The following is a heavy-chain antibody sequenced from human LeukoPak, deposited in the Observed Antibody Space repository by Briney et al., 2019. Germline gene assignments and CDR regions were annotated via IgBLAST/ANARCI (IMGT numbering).Heavy chain of an antibody. CDR1: GGSISSYY. D-gene: IGHD3/OR15-3a*01. Sequence: NTSETLSLTCTVSGGSISSYYWSWIRQPPGKGLEWIGYIYYSGSTNYNPSLKGRVTISVDTSKNQFSLKLSSVTAADTAVYYCARQTGSGLFILPGGQGTLVTVSS. V-gene: IGHV4-59*08. CDR3: ARQTGSGLFILP. J-gene: IGHJ4*02. CDR2: IYYSGST.